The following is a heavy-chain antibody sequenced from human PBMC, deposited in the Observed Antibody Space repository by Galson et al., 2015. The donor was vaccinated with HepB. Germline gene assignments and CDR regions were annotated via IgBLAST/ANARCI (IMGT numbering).Heavy chain of an antibody. Sequence: SVKVSCKVSGYTLTELSMHWVRQAPGKGLEWMGGFDPEDGETIYAQKFQGRVTMTEDTSTDTAYMELSSLRSEDTAVYYCATVLKAMIVTWFDPWGQGTLVTVSS. J-gene: IGHJ5*02. CDR3: ATVLKAMIVTWFDP. CDR2: FDPEDGET. V-gene: IGHV1-24*01. D-gene: IGHD3-22*01. CDR1: GYTLTELS.